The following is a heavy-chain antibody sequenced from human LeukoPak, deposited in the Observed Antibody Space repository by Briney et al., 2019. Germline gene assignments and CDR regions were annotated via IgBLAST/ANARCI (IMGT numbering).Heavy chain of an antibody. D-gene: IGHD3-22*01. V-gene: IGHV3-30*18. CDR2: ISNDGSNK. CDR3: VKAGSGYYR. Sequence: HAGRSLRLSCAASGFTFRNYGMHWVRQAPGKGLEWAAVISNDGSNKYYVDSVKGRFTVSRDNSKNTLYLQMNNLRMEDTAVYYCVKAGSGYYRWGQGTLVTVSS. CDR1: GFTFRNYG. J-gene: IGHJ5*02.